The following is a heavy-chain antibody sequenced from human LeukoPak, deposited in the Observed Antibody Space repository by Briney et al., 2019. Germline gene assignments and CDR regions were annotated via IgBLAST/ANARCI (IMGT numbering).Heavy chain of an antibody. CDR2: IYGGDSET. V-gene: IGHV5-51*01. J-gene: IGHJ4*02. D-gene: IGHD3-22*01. CDR3: ARHDGYYYESSGYFV. Sequence: GASLKISCKGSGYSFSTYWIGWVRQLPGKGLEWMGIIYGGDSETKYSPSFQGQVTISVDKSISTAYLQWSSLKASDTAIYYCARHDGYYYESSGYFVWGQGTLVTVAS. CDR1: GYSFSTYW.